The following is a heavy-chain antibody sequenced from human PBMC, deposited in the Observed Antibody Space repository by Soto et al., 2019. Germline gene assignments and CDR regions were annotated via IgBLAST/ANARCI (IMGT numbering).Heavy chain of an antibody. V-gene: IGHV3-66*01. D-gene: IGHD4-17*01. Sequence: EAHLVGSGGGLVQPGGSLRLSCAASGFAVSANYLSWVRQAPGKGLEWVSLIYSGGDTDYADSVRGRFTISRDNSKNTLYLQMNSLKAEDTAVYYCATRMSTAPYWRQGALVNVSS. J-gene: IGHJ4*02. CDR3: ATRMSTAPY. CDR2: IYSGGDT. CDR1: GFAVSANY.